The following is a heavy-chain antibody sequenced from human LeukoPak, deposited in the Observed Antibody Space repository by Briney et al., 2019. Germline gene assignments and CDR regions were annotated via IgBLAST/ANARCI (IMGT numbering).Heavy chain of an antibody. Sequence: ASVKVSCKASGYTFTSYGISWVRQAPGQGLEWMGWISAYNGNTNYAQKLQGRVTMTTDTSTSTAYMELRSLRSDDTAVYYCARGLGDYYDTSGYYYAVPAHWGQGTLVTVSS. V-gene: IGHV1-18*01. CDR1: GYTFTSYG. D-gene: IGHD3-22*01. CDR2: ISAYNGNT. J-gene: IGHJ4*02. CDR3: ARGLGDYYDTSGYYYAVPAH.